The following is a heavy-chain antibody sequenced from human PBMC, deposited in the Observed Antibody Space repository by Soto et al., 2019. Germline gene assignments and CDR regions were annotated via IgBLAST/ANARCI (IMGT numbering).Heavy chain of an antibody. CDR3: ARENPAGLEY. CDR2: MNPNSGNT. J-gene: IGHJ4*02. V-gene: IGHV1-8*01. Sequence: QVQLVQSGAEVKKPGASEKVSCKASGYTFTSDDINWVRQATGPGLEWMGWMNPNSGNTVYAQKFQGGVTMTRNTSISTAYMELSSLRSEDTAVYYCARENPAGLEYWGQGTLVTVSS. CDR1: GYTFTSDD.